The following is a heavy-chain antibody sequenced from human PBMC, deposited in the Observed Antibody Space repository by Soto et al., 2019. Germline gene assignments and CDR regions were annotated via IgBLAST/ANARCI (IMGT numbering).Heavy chain of an antibody. D-gene: IGHD3-22*01. J-gene: IGHJ4*02. CDR1: GFTFSSYW. V-gene: IGHV3-7*05. CDR2: IKRDGSEK. Sequence: GGSLRLSCAASGFTFSSYWMSWVRQAPGKGLEWVANIKRDGSEKYYVDSVKGRFTISRDNAKNSLYLQMNSLRAEDTAVYYCARAVYYDSSGYPGYWGQGTLVTVSS. CDR3: ARAVYYDSSGYPGY.